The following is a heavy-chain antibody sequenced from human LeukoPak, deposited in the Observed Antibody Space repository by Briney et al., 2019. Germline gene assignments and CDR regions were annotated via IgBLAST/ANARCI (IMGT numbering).Heavy chain of an antibody. V-gene: IGHV4-39*01. D-gene: IGHD1-26*01. J-gene: IGHJ4*02. CDR1: GGSISGSAYY. CDR2: VFHSGGT. CDR3: ARTKSGSYHSPFDY. Sequence: SETLSLTCSVSGGSISGSAYYWGWIRQAPGKGLEWIGSVFHSGGTYYNPSLKSRVTISVDTSKNQFSLKLNSMSAADTALYYCARTKSGSYHSPFDYWGQGTLVTVSS.